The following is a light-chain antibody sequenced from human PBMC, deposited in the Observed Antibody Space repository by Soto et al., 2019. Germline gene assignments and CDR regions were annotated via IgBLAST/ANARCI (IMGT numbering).Light chain of an antibody. V-gene: IGLV1-44*01. CDR1: SSNIGRNA. CDR3: AAWDDNLSGLL. Sequence: QSVLTQPPSASETPGQRVTISCSGSSSNIGRNAVNWYQHLPGTAPKLLIYNNNQRPSGVPDRFSGSKSGTSASLAISGLQSEDEADYYCAAWDDNLSGLLFGGGTKLTVL. CDR2: NNN. J-gene: IGLJ3*02.